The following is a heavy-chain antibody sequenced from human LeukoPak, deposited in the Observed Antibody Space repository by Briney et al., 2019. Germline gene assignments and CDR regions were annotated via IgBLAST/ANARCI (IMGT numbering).Heavy chain of an antibody. D-gene: IGHD1-1*01. J-gene: IGHJ6*03. CDR2: IYHSGST. CDR3: ARAGNWNLRSNYYYYMDV. CDR1: GYSISSGYY. Sequence: SETLSLTCTVSGYSISSGYYWGWIRPPPGKGLEWIGIIYHSGSTYYNPSLKSRVTISVDTSKNQFSLKLKSVTAADTAVYYCARAGNWNLRSNYYYYMDVWGKGTTVTVSS. V-gene: IGHV4-38-2*02.